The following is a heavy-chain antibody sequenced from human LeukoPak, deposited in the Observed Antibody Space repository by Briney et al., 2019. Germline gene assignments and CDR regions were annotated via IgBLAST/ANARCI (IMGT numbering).Heavy chain of an antibody. Sequence: GGSLRLSCAAFGFTFSNYAMTWVRQAPGKGLEWVSAISANGGSTYYVDSVKGRFTISRDNFKNTVFMQMNSLRAEDTAVYYCAEGRGGEAFDVWGQGTMVTVS. CDR2: ISANGGST. V-gene: IGHV3-23*01. CDR1: GFTFSNYA. D-gene: IGHD3-16*01. J-gene: IGHJ3*01. CDR3: AEGRGGEAFDV.